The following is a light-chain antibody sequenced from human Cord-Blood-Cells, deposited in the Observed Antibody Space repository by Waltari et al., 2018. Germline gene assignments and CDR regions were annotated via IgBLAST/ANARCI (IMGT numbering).Light chain of an antibody. CDR3: QQYDNLYT. Sequence: DIQMTQSPSSLSASVGDRVTITCQASQDISNYLNWYQQKPGKAPKLLIYDASNVETGVPSRFSGSGAGTYFTFTISSLQPEDIATYYCQQYDNLYTFGQGTKLEIK. CDR2: DAS. J-gene: IGKJ2*01. CDR1: QDISNY. V-gene: IGKV1-33*01.